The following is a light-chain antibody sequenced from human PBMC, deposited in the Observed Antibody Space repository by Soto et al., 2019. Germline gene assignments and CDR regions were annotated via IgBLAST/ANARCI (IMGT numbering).Light chain of an antibody. CDR1: QSISSW. CDR3: QQYNSYSRT. J-gene: IGKJ1*01. V-gene: IGKV1-5*01. Sequence: IQMTQSPSTLSASVGDRVTITCRASQSISSWLAWYQQKPGKAPKLLIYDVSSLESGVPSRFSGSGSGTEFTLTITSLQPDDFATYYCQQYNSYSRTFGQGTKV. CDR2: DVS.